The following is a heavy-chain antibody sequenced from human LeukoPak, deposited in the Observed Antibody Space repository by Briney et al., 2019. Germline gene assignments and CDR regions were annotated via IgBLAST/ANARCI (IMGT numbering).Heavy chain of an antibody. CDR2: IYTSGST. CDR3: ARHGVGITIFGVVADPIDY. D-gene: IGHD3-3*01. CDR1: GGSISSGSYY. J-gene: IGHJ4*02. V-gene: IGHV4-61*02. Sequence: SETLSLTCTVSGGSISSGSYYWSWIRQPAGKGLEWNGRIYTSGSTNYNPSLKSRVTISVDTSKNQFSLKLSSVTAADTAVYYCARHGVGITIFGVVADPIDYWGQGTLVTVSS.